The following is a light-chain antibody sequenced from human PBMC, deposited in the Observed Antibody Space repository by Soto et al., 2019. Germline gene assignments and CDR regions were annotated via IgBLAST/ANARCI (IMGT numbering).Light chain of an antibody. Sequence: EIVLTQSPGTLSLSPGERATLSCRASQSVSSSYLAWYQQKPGQAPRLLIYGASSRATGIPDRFSGSGSGTYFTLTISRLASEDFSVYYCQQYGSSPCTFGQGTKLEIK. CDR3: QQYGSSPCT. CDR2: GAS. V-gene: IGKV3-20*01. CDR1: QSVSSSY. J-gene: IGKJ2*02.